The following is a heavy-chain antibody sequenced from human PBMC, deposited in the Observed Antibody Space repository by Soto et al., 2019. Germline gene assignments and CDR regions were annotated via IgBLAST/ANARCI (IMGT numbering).Heavy chain of an antibody. J-gene: IGHJ4*02. Sequence: QITLKESGPTLVKPTQTLTLTCTFSGFSFTTDGMGVGWIRQPPGKALEWLALIYWDDDKRFSPSLKSRLTITKDASRNQVVLTLTNMDPADTATYYCAHVYWAAYRTRYYFDYWGQGTLVTVSS. CDR2: IYWDDDK. V-gene: IGHV2-5*02. D-gene: IGHD1-7*01. CDR1: GFSFTTDGMG. CDR3: AHVYWAAYRTRYYFDY.